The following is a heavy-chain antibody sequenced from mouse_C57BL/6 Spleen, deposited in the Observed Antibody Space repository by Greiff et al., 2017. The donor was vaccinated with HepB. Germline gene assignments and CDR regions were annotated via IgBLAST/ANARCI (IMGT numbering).Heavy chain of an antibody. CDR1: GYSFTGYF. V-gene: IGHV1-20*01. Sequence: EVQLQQSGPELVKPGDSVKISCKASGYSFTGYFMNWVMQSHGKSLEWIGEIYPRSGNTYYNEKFKGKATLTADKSSSTAYMELRSLTSEDSAVYFCARGNYYGSSYYYAMDYWGQGTSVTVSS. J-gene: IGHJ4*01. CDR3: ARGNYYGSSYYYAMDY. CDR2: IYPRSGNT. D-gene: IGHD1-1*01.